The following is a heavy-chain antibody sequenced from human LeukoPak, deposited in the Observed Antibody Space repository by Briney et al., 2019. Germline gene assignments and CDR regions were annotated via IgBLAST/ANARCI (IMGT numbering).Heavy chain of an antibody. Sequence: PSETLSLTCAVYGGSFSGYYRSWIRQPPGKGLEWIGEINHSGSTNYNPSLKSRVTISVDTSKNQFSLKLSSVTAADTAVYYCAVSLVGATPFDYWGQGTLVTVSS. V-gene: IGHV4-34*01. J-gene: IGHJ4*02. CDR2: INHSGST. CDR3: AVSLVGATPFDY. D-gene: IGHD1-26*01. CDR1: GGSFSGYY.